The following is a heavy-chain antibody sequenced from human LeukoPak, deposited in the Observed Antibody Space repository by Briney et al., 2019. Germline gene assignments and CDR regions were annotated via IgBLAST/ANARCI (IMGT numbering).Heavy chain of an antibody. CDR2: IYSGGST. CDR3: ARDLILGEGLFDP. J-gene: IGHJ5*02. V-gene: IGHV3-53*01. D-gene: IGHD3-22*01. Sequence: GGSLRLSCAASGFTVSSNYMSWVRQAPGKGLEWVSVIYSGGSTYHADSVKGRFTISRDNSKNTLYLQMNSLRAEDTAVYYCARDLILGEGLFDPLGQGTLVTVSS. CDR1: GFTVSSNY.